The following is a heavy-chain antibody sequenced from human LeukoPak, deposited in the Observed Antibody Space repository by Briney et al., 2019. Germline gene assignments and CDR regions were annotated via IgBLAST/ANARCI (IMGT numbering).Heavy chain of an antibody. J-gene: IGHJ6*02. CDR1: GGSISSYY. CDR3: ARDLRYGAYYYYGMDV. CDR2: IYYSGST. V-gene: IGHV4-59*01. D-gene: IGHD4/OR15-4a*01. Sequence: SENLSLTCTVSGGSISSYYWRWLRPPPGTGLVWFGYIYYSGSTNYNPSLKSRVTISVDTSKNQFSLKLSSVTAADTAVYYCARDLRYGAYYYYGMDVWGQGTTVTVSS.